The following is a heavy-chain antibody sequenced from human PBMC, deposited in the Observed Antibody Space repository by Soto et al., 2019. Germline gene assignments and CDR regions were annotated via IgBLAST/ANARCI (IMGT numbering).Heavy chain of an antibody. J-gene: IGHJ5*02. CDR1: GFTFSSYS. CDR3: ARDVYGSGSYGEGNWFDP. D-gene: IGHD3-10*01. CDR2: ISSSSSYI. Sequence: EVQLVESGGGLVKPGGSLRLSCAASGFTFSSYSMNWVRQAPGKGLEWVSSISSSSSYIYYADSVKGRYTISRDNAKNSLYLQMKSLRAEDTAVYYCARDVYGSGSYGEGNWFDPWGQGTLVTVSS. V-gene: IGHV3-21*01.